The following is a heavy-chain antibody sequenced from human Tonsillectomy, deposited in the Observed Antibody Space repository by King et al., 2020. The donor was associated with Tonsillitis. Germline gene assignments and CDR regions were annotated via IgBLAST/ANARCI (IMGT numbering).Heavy chain of an antibody. V-gene: IGHV3-30*02. CDR1: GFTFSSYG. CDR2: VRYDGSNK. Sequence: VQLVESGGGVVQPGGSLRLSCAASGFTFSSYGMHWVRQAPGKGLEWVAFVRYDGSNKYYADSVKGRFTISRDNSKNTLYLQMNTLRAEDTAVYYWAKDGDDNAIRDWGQGTLVTVSA. CDR3: AKDGDDNAIRD. J-gene: IGHJ1*01. D-gene: IGHD2-21*01.